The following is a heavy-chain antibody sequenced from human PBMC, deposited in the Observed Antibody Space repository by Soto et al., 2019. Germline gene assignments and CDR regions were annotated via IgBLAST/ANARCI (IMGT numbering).Heavy chain of an antibody. D-gene: IGHD3-10*01. V-gene: IGHV4-31*03. J-gene: IGHJ4*02. CDR3: ARDADYFGSGSPPRFSK. Sequence: QVQLQESGPGLVKPSQTLSLTCTVSGGSITSGGYCWTWIRQHPVKGLEWMGHIYYSGSTSYNPSLKSRVTISINASKNQFTLKLTSVSAADTAVYYCARDADYFGSGSPPRFSKWGKGPLVTVSS. CDR1: GGSITSGGYC. CDR2: IYYSGST.